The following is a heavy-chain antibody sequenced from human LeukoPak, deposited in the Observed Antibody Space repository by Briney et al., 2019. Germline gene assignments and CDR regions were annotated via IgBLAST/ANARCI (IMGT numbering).Heavy chain of an antibody. D-gene: IGHD6-13*01. CDR3: AKEEAADGDAFDI. CDR2: ISYDGSNE. Sequence: GGSLRLSCAASGFTFSSYGMHWVGQAPGKGLEWVTVISYDGSNEYFADSVKGRFTISRDNSKNTLYLQMSSLRAEDTAVYYCAKEEAADGDAFDIWGQGTMVTVSS. V-gene: IGHV3-30*18. CDR1: GFTFSSYG. J-gene: IGHJ3*02.